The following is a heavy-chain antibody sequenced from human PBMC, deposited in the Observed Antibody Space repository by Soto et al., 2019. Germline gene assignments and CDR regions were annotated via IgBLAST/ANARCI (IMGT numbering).Heavy chain of an antibody. CDR1: GFSLTTPGVG. V-gene: IGHV2-5*01. Sequence: SGPTLVNPTQTLTLTCTFSGFSLTTPGVGVGWIRQPPGKALEWLALIYWNDDKRYNPSLKRRLTITKDTSRNQVVLIVTNMDPVDTATFYCAHTRIPREAATIDFDYWGQGTLVTVSS. D-gene: IGHD5-12*01. CDR2: IYWNDDK. J-gene: IGHJ4*02. CDR3: AHTRIPREAATIDFDY.